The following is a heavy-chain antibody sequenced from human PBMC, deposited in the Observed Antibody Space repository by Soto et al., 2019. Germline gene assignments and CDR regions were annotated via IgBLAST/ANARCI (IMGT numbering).Heavy chain of an antibody. D-gene: IGHD2-15*01. J-gene: IGHJ6*02. V-gene: IGHV1-46*01. CDR2: INPSGGST. CDR1: GYTFTNYH. CDR3: ARHAGGRGYYYGMDV. Sequence: ASVKVSCKASGYTFTNYHMHWVRQAPGQGFEWMGIINPSGGSTTYAQKFQGRVTITADESTSTAYMEVSSLRSEDTAVYYCARHAGGRGYYYGMDVWCQGTTVTVSS.